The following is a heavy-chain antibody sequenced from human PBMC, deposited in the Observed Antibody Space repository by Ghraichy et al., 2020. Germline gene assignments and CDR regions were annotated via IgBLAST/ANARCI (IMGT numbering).Heavy chain of an antibody. CDR1: GFTFSGSA. J-gene: IGHJ4*02. V-gene: IGHV3-73*01. D-gene: IGHD1-1*01. CDR3: IGEGYSGFDY. CDR2: IRSKANSYAT. Sequence: GGSLRLSCAASGFTFSGSAMHWVRQASGKGLEWVGRIRSKANSYATAYAASVKGRFTISRDDSKNTAYLQMNSLKTEDTAVYYCIGEGYSGFDYWGQGTLVTVSS.